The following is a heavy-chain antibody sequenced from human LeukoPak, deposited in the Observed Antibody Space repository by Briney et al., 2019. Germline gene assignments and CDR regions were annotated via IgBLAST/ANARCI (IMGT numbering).Heavy chain of an antibody. D-gene: IGHD1-1*01. J-gene: IGHJ3*01. Sequence: ASVKVSCKASGYTFTSYDINWVRQATGQGLEWMGWMNPNSGNTGYAQKFQGRVTMTRNTSISTAYMELSSLRGEDTAVYYCAKDDEEYLQRHSCAFDLWGQGAMVTVSS. V-gene: IGHV1-8*01. CDR1: GYTFTSYD. CDR2: MNPNSGNT. CDR3: AKDDEEYLQRHSCAFDL.